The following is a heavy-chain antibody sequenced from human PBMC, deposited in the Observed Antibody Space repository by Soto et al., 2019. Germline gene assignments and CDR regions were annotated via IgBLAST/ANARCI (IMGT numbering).Heavy chain of an antibody. D-gene: IGHD2-21*02. V-gene: IGHV3-33*01. CDR3: ARENAPDAVVTAIPPDY. CDR1: GFTFSSYG. J-gene: IGHJ4*02. Sequence: GESLKISCAASGFTFSSYGMHWVRQAPGKGLEWVAVIWYDGSNKYYADSVKGRFTISRDNSKNTLYLQMNSLRAEDTAVYYCARENAPDAVVTAIPPDYWGQGTLVTVSS. CDR2: IWYDGSNK.